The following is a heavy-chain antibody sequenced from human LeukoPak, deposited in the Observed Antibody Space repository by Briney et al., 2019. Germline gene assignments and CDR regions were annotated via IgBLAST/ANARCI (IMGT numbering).Heavy chain of an antibody. CDR3: ARDQRCSGGSCYGTTVKDY. J-gene: IGHJ4*02. CDR2: IYYSGST. Sequence: PSETLSLTCTVSGGSISSSSYYWGWIRQPPGKGLEWIGSIYYSGSTYYNPSLKSRVTISVDTSKNQFSLKLSSVTAADTAVYYCARDQRCSGGSCYGTTVKDYWGQGTLVTVSS. CDR1: GGSISSSSYY. D-gene: IGHD2-15*01. V-gene: IGHV4-39*07.